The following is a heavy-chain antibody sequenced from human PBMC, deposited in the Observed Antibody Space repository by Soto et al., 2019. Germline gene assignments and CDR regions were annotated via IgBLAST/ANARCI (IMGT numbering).Heavy chain of an antibody. CDR2: IRSKAYGGTT. CDR3: TTPAPNITGTTWNPLYYYYYGMDV. D-gene: IGHD1-20*01. V-gene: IGHV3-49*04. Sequence: PVGFLRLSCTASGFTFGDYAMSWVRQAPGKGLEWVGFIRSKAYGGTTEYAASVKGRFTISRDDSKSIAYLQMNSLKTEDTAVYYCTTPAPNITGTTWNPLYYYYYGMDVWGQGTTVTVSS. J-gene: IGHJ6*02. CDR1: GFTFGDYA.